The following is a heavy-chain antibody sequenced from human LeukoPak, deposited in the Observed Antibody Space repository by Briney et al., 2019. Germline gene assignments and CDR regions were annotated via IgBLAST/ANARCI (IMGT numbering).Heavy chain of an antibody. CDR2: IYYSGST. V-gene: IGHV4-39*07. J-gene: IGHJ6*03. CDR3: ARDAPTYYYDSSGYGYYYYYMDV. Sequence: SETLSLTCTVSGGSISSSSYYRGWIRQPPGKGLEWIGSIYYSGSTYYNPSLKSRVTISVDTSKNQFSLKLSSVTAADTAVYYCARDAPTYYYDSSGYGYYYYYMDVWGKGTTVTVSS. CDR1: GGSISSSSYY. D-gene: IGHD3-22*01.